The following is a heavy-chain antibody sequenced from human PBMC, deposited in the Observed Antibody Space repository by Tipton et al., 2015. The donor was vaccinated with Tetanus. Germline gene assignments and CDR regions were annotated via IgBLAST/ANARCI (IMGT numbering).Heavy chain of an antibody. V-gene: IGHV4-59*01. Sequence: TLSLTCSVSGGSISSYYWTWIRQPPGRGLEWIGFVHYSGRTNYNPSLRSRVSLSVDTSKNQFSLNLSSVTAADTAVYYCARIGWLQQNKPAFDIWGQGTVVTVSS. J-gene: IGHJ3*02. CDR2: VHYSGRT. D-gene: IGHD6-19*01. CDR1: GGSISSYY. CDR3: ARIGWLQQNKPAFDI.